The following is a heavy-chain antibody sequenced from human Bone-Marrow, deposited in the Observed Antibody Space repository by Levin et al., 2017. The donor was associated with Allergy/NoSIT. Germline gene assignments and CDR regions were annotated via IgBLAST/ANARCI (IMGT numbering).Heavy chain of an antibody. CDR3: ARDRFYSDSGSNFSWFDP. D-gene: IGHD3-10*01. Sequence: GVSLKISCAASGFTFSTYWMHWVRQAPGKGLVWVSRIQSNGKTNYADSVKGRFTISRDNAKNTLYLQMNSLTVEDTAVYYCARDRFYSDSGSNFSWFDPWGQGTLVTVSS. CDR2: IQSNGKT. J-gene: IGHJ5*02. CDR1: GFTFSTYW. V-gene: IGHV3-74*01.